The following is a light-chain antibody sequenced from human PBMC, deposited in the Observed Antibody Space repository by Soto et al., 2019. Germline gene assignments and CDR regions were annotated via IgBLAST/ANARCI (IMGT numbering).Light chain of an antibody. J-gene: IGKJ1*01. CDR1: QDISNY. CDR2: AAS. CDR3: QQYYSYPWT. Sequence: DIQMTQSPSSLSASVGDRVTIACKASQDISNYLDWYQQKPGKAPKLLIYAASTLQSGVPSRFSGSGSGTDFTLTISCLQSEDFATYYCQQYYSYPWTFGQGTKVDIK. V-gene: IGKV1-16*01.